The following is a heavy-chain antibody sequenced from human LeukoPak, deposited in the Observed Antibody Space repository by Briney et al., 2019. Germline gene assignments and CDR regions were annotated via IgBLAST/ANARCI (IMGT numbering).Heavy chain of an antibody. CDR1: GGSISSYY. CDR3: ARDPYSGSYPDY. Sequence: SETLSLTCTVSGGSISSYYWSWIRQPPGKGLEWIGYIYYSGSTNYNPSLKSRVTISVDTSKNQFSLKLSSVTAADTAVYYCARDPYSGSYPDYWGQGTLVTVSS. D-gene: IGHD1-26*01. J-gene: IGHJ4*02. V-gene: IGHV4-59*01. CDR2: IYYSGST.